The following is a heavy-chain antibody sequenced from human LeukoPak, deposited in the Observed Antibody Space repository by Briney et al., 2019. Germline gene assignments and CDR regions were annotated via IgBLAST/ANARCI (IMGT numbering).Heavy chain of an antibody. CDR3: AKVSGVIITNWFDP. CDR1: GFTFSNYA. V-gene: IGHV3-23*01. CDR2: ISGSGGST. J-gene: IGHJ5*02. D-gene: IGHD3-10*01. Sequence: PGGSLRLSCAASGFTFSNYAMTRVRQAPGKGLEWVSAISGSGGSTYYADSVKGRFTISRDNSKNTLYLQMNSLRAEDTAVYYCAKVSGVIITNWFDPWGQGTLVTVSS.